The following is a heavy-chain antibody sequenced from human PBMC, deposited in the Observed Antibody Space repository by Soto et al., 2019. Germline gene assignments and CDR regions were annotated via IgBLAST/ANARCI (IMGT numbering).Heavy chain of an antibody. J-gene: IGHJ6*02. D-gene: IGHD2-2*01. CDR2: IYYSGST. V-gene: IGHV4-59*06. CDR1: GGSISSYY. CDR3: ARGPAGSSLNYYYYGMDV. Sequence: SETLSLTCTVSGGSISSYYWSWIRQPPGKGLEWIGYIYYSGSTYYNPSLKSRVTISVDTSKNQFSLKLSSVTAADTAVYYCARGPAGSSLNYYYYGMDVWGQGTTVTVSS.